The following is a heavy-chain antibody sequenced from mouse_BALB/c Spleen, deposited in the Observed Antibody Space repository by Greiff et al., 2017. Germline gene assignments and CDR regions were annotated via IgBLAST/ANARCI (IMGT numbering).Heavy chain of an antibody. J-gene: IGHJ4*01. V-gene: IGHV5-6-3*01. CDR1: GFTFSSYG. CDR2: INSNGGST. Sequence: EVNVVESGGGLVQPGGSLKLSCAASGFTFSSYGMSWVRQTPDKRLELVATINSNGGSTYYPDSVKGRFTISRDNAKNTLYLQMSSLKSEDTAMYYCARDGLLRLRYAMDYWGQGTSVTVSS. CDR3: ARDGLLRLRYAMDY. D-gene: IGHD1-2*01.